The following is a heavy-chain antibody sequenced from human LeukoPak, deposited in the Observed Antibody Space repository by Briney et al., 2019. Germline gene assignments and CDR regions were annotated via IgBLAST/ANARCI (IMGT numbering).Heavy chain of an antibody. CDR1: GYTFTDYY. D-gene: IGHD6-19*01. Sequence: ASVKVSCKASGYTFTDYYIHCVRQAPGQGLEWMGWINPNSGDTNYAQKFQGRVTMTSDTSISTAYMELSSLRSDDTAICYCARRPHSSGWSSSITLFEHWGQGTLVTVSS. J-gene: IGHJ4*02. V-gene: IGHV1-2*02. CDR3: ARRPHSSGWSSSITLFEH. CDR2: INPNSGDT.